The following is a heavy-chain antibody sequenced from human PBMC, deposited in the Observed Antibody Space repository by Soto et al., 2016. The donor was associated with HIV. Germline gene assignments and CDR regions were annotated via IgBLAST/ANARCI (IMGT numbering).Heavy chain of an antibody. J-gene: IGHJ4*02. CDR2: IWYDGSDK. CDR1: GFTFSSYG. D-gene: IGHD3-22*01. V-gene: IGHV3-33*01. Sequence: VQLVESGGGVVQPGRSLRLSCVASGFTFSSYGMHWVRQAPGKGLEWVAVIWYDGSDKYYSDSVKGRFTISRDNSKNTLYLQMNNLRAEDTAMYYCARDLDSRGLLLSGLYWGQGTLVTVSS. CDR3: ARDLDSRGLLLSGLY.